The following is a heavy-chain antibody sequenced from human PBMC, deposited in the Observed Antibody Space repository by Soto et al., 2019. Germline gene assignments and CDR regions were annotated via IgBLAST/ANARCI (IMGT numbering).Heavy chain of an antibody. CDR1: GYTFTSYA. CDR3: AIDINSCCYPHYGMDV. Sequence: ASVKVSCKASGYTFTSYAMHWVRQAPGQRLEWMGWINAGNGNTKYSQKFQGRVTITRDTSASTAYMELSSLRSEDTAVYYCAIDINSCCYPHYGMDVSGQRTTVPVSS. CDR2: INAGNGNT. J-gene: IGHJ6*02. V-gene: IGHV1-3*01. D-gene: IGHD2-15*01.